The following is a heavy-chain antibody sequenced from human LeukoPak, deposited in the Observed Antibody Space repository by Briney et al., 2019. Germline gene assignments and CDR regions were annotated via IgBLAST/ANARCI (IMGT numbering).Heavy chain of an antibody. Sequence: ASVKVSCKVSGYTLTELSMHWVRQAPGKGLEWMGGFDPEDGETIYAQKFQGRVTMTEDTSTDTAYMKLSSLRSEDTAVYYCATGVWFGELEGNWGQGTLVTVSS. CDR2: FDPEDGET. CDR3: ATGVWFGELEGN. CDR1: GYTLTELS. J-gene: IGHJ4*02. V-gene: IGHV1-24*01. D-gene: IGHD3-10*01.